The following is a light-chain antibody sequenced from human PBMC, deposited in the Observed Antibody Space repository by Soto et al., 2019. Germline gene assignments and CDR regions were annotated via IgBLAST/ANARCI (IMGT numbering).Light chain of an antibody. Sequence: EIVLTQSPGTLSLSPGERATLSCRASQSINNRYLAWYQQKPGQPPRLLIYGASSSATGIPDRLSGSGSGTDFTLTIIRLEPEDFAVYYCQQFGSSPGFTFGPGTKVDMK. CDR2: GAS. CDR3: QQFGSSPGFT. J-gene: IGKJ3*01. CDR1: QSINNRY. V-gene: IGKV3-20*01.